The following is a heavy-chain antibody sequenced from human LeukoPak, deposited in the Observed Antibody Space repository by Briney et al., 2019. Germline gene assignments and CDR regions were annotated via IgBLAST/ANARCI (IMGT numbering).Heavy chain of an antibody. CDR2: IGSGGRPL. Sequence: GGSLRLSCAASGFTFSSYNMHWVRQAPGKGLEWLSSIGSGGRPLYYADSVKGRSTISRDDANDSLHLQMNSLRDDDTAVYYCARSRFTYGSVAFDYWGRGTLVTVSS. V-gene: IGHV3-48*02. D-gene: IGHD4-17*01. CDR1: GFTFSSYN. J-gene: IGHJ4*02. CDR3: ARSRFTYGSVAFDY.